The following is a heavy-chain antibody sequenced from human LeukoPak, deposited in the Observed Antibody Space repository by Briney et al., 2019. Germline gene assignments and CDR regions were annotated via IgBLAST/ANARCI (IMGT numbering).Heavy chain of an antibody. V-gene: IGHV6-1*01. D-gene: IGHD4-17*01. Sequence: SQTLSLTCAISGDSVSSNSVAWHWIRQSPSSGLEWLGRTYYRSKWHNDYAVSVRSRITINPDTSENRFSLQLNSVTPEDTGVYYCARGGVTTVTLDYWGQGTLVTVSS. J-gene: IGHJ4*02. CDR3: ARGGVTTVTLDY. CDR1: GDSVSSNSVA. CDR2: TYYRSKWHN.